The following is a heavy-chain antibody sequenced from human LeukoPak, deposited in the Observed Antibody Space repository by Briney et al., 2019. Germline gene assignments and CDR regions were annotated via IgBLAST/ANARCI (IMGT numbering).Heavy chain of an antibody. V-gene: IGHV4-38-2*02. CDR2: IYHSRST. D-gene: IGHD6-13*01. J-gene: IGHJ4*02. Sequence: SETLSLTCTVSGYSISSGYYWGWIRQPPGKGLEWIGSIYHSRSTYYNPSLKSRVTISVDTSKNQFSLKLSSVTAADTAVYYCARVQGGIAAAGIDYWGQGTLVTVSS. CDR3: ARVQGGIAAAGIDY. CDR1: GYSISSGYY.